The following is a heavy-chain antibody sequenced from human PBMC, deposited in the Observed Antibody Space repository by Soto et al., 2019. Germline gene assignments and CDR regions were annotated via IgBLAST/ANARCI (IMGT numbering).Heavy chain of an antibody. J-gene: IGHJ4*02. V-gene: IGHV1-69*13. D-gene: IGHD1-26*01. CDR1: SDTFSSYA. CDR2: LIPICGTP. CDR3: ATMGATVYFFDN. Sequence: SANVSSKASSDTFSSYAISWGRQAPGQGPEWMGGLIPICGTPNYAQKFQGRVTISADDSTSTAYMELSSLRYEDTAVYYCATMGATVYFFDNWGQGTLVTVSS.